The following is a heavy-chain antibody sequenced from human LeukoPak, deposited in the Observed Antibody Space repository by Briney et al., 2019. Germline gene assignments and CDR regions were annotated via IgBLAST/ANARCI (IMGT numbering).Heavy chain of an antibody. V-gene: IGHV3-21*06. D-gene: IGHD1-14*01. J-gene: IGHJ4*02. CDR1: GLTFSTSC. CDR2: IGPTGSDR. CDR3: ATETNGRHYDY. Sequence: GGSLRLSCTASGLTFSTSCFNWVRQAPGKGLEWVASIGPTGSDRYHADSIKGRFTISRDNANNFLYLQMNSLRAEDTAVYYCATETNGRHYDYWGQGTLLTVSS.